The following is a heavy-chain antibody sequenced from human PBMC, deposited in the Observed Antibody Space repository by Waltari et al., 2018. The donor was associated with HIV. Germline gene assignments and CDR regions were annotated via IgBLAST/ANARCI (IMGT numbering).Heavy chain of an antibody. CDR1: GGTSSTYP. D-gene: IGHD3-10*01. Sequence: QVQLVQSGAEVKKPGSSVKVSCEASGGTSSTYPISWVRQAPGQGLEWMGGILPIFGVSNYAQKVQGRVTITADESTSTAYMELSSLRSEDTAVYYCARDLGAGSLRGTLWGQGTLVIVSS. J-gene: IGHJ4*02. CDR2: ILPIFGVS. CDR3: ARDLGAGSLRGTL. V-gene: IGHV1-69*01.